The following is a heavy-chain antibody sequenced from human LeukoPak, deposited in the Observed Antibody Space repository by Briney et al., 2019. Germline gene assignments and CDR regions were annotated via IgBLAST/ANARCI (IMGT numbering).Heavy chain of an antibody. CDR3: ARDSGSGSYYYFDY. J-gene: IGHJ4*02. CDR2: IYTSGST. V-gene: IGHV4-4*07. CDR1: GGSISSYY. D-gene: IGHD3-10*01. Sequence: SETLSLTCTVSGGSISSYYWSWIRQPAGKGLEWIGRIYTSGSTNYNPSLKSRVTISVDTSKNQFSLKLSSVTAADTAVYYCARDSGSGSYYYFDYWGRGTLVTVSS.